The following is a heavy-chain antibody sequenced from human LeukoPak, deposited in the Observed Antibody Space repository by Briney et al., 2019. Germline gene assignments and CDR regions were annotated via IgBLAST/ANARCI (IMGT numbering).Heavy chain of an antibody. CDR2: ISYDGSNK. Sequence: GRSLRLSCAASGFTFGSYAMHWVRQAPGKGLEWVAVISYDGSNKYYADSVKGRFTISRDNSKNTLYLQMNSLRAEDTAVYYCARLVDTAMVWGQGTLVTVSS. CDR3: ARLVDTAMV. CDR1: GFTFGSYA. V-gene: IGHV3-30-3*01. D-gene: IGHD5-18*01. J-gene: IGHJ4*02.